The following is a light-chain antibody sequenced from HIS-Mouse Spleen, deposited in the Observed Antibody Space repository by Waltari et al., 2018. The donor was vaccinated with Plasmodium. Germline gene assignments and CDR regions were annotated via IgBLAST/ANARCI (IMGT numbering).Light chain of an antibody. CDR3: YSTDSSGNHRV. J-gene: IGLJ3*02. Sequence: SYELTQPPSVSVSPGQTARITCSGDALPNKYAYWYQQKSGQAPVLVIYEDSKRPSGIPERFSGSSSGRMATLTISGAQVEDEADYYWYSTDSSGNHRVFGGGTKLTVL. CDR1: ALPNKY. V-gene: IGLV3-10*01. CDR2: EDS.